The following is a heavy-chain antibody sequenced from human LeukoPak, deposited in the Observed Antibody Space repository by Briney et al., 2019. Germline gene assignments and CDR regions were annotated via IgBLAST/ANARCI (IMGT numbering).Heavy chain of an antibody. J-gene: IGHJ4*02. CDR2: INHSGST. Sequence: PSETLSLTCAVYGGSFSEYDWSWIRQPPGKGLEWIAEINHSGSTNYNPSLKSRVPISVDTSKPQFSLKLRSVTAADTAVYYCARGPRGLGMAGTFDYWGQGTLVTVSS. D-gene: IGHD6-19*01. CDR3: ARGPRGLGMAGTFDY. CDR1: GGSFSEYD. V-gene: IGHV4-34*01.